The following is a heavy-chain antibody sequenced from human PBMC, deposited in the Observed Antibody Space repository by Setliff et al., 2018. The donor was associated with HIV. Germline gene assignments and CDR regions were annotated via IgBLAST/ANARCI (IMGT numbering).Heavy chain of an antibody. Sequence: ASVKVSCKTSGYTFSNYGITWVRQAPGQGLEWMGWISAYNGNTNYAEKLQGRVTITTDTSTSTGYMELRSLRSDDTAVYYCARGQYSSSSGAFDYWGQGTLVTVSS. CDR1: GYTFSNYG. CDR3: ARGQYSSSSGAFDY. J-gene: IGHJ4*02. V-gene: IGHV1-18*01. CDR2: ISAYNGNT. D-gene: IGHD6-6*01.